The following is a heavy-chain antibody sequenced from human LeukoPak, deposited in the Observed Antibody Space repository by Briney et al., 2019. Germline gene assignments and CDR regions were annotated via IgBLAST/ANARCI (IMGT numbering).Heavy chain of an antibody. Sequence: SETLSLTCAVYGESFSGYYWSWIRQPPGKGLEWIGEINHSGSTNYNPSLKSRVTISVDTSKNQFSLKLSSVTAADTAVYYCARLGSGSWDRRYDYWGQGTLVTVSS. J-gene: IGHJ4*02. D-gene: IGHD6-13*01. V-gene: IGHV4-34*01. CDR2: INHSGST. CDR1: GESFSGYY. CDR3: ARLGSGSWDRRYDY.